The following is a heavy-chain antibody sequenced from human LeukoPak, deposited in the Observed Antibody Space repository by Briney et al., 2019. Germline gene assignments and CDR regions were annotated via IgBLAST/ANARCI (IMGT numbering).Heavy chain of an antibody. J-gene: IGHJ4*02. D-gene: IGHD6-19*01. CDR1: GGSISSSSYY. V-gene: IGHV4-39*01. CDR3: ARSLYSSHCDY. CDR2: IYYSGST. Sequence: SETLSLTCTVSGGSISSSSYYWGWIRQPPGKGLEWIGSIYYSGSTYYNPSLKSRVTISVDTSKNQFSLKLSSVTAADTAVYYCARSLYSSHCDYWGRGTHVSVSS.